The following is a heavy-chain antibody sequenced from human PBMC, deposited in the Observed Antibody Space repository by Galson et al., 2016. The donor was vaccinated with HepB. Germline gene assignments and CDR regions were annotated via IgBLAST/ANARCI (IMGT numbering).Heavy chain of an antibody. D-gene: IGHD3-3*01. CDR1: GFNFHDYA. Sequence: SLRLSCAASGFNFHDYAMHWVRQPPGRGLEWVSSVTWNSGSITYADSVKGRFTISRDNAKNYLYLHMTNLRPEDTALYYCAKHITIFGVVPRHAFDVWGQGTMVAVSS. CDR3: AKHITIFGVVPRHAFDV. V-gene: IGHV3-9*01. CDR2: VTWNSGSI. J-gene: IGHJ3*01.